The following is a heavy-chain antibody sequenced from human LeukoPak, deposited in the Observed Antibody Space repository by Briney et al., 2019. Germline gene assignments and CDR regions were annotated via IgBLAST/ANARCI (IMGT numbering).Heavy chain of an antibody. CDR2: MNPNSGNT. J-gene: IGHJ5*02. D-gene: IGHD2-2*01. CDR3: ARGLMWSPSIFDP. Sequence: GASVKVSCKASGYTFTSYDINWVRQATGQGLEWMGWMNPNSGNTGYAQKFQGRVTMTRNTSISTAYMELRSLRSEDTAVYYCARGLMWSPSIFDPWGQGTLVTVSS. V-gene: IGHV1-8*01. CDR1: GYTFTSYD.